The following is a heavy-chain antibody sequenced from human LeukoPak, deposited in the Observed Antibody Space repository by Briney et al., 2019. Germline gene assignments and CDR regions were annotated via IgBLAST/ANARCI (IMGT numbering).Heavy chain of an antibody. CDR2: INAGNGNT. D-gene: IGHD6-13*01. CDR3: ARGSSSWYGKFDY. Sequence: ASVKVSCKASGYTFTSYAMHWVRQAPGQRLECMGWINAGNGNTKYSQKFQGRVTITRDISASTAYMELSSLRSEDTAVYYCARGSSSWYGKFDYWGQGTLVTVSS. CDR1: GYTFTSYA. V-gene: IGHV1-3*01. J-gene: IGHJ4*02.